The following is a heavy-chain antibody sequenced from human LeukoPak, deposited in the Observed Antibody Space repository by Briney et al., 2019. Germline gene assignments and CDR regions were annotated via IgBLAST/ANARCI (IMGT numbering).Heavy chain of an antibody. J-gene: IGHJ4*02. D-gene: IGHD3-16*01. V-gene: IGHV3-23*01. CDR2: LSGSGGST. Sequence: GGSPRLSCAASGFTFSSQTVSWVRQAPGKGVQWVSTLSGSGGSTYYADSVKGRFTISRDNSRNTLYLQMNSLRAEDTALYYCAKTYNTWGGDFDSWGQGALVTVSS. CDR1: GFTFSSQT. CDR3: AKTYNTWGGDFDS.